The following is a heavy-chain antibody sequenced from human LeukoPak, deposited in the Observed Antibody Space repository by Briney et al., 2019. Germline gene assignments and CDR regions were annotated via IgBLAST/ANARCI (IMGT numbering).Heavy chain of an antibody. Sequence: ASVKVSCKASGYTFTSYDINWVRQATGQGLEWMGWINPNSGGTNYAQKFQGRVTMTRDTSISTAYMELSRLRSDDTAVYYCARIAAAGWADYWGQGTLVPVSS. CDR2: INPNSGGT. V-gene: IGHV1-2*02. CDR1: GYTFTSYD. D-gene: IGHD6-13*01. J-gene: IGHJ4*02. CDR3: ARIAAAGWADY.